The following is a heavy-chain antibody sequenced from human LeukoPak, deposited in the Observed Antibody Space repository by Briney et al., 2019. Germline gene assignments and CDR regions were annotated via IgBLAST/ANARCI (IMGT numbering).Heavy chain of an antibody. CDR2: IYYSGST. J-gene: IGHJ3*02. CDR1: SGSISSYSYY. V-gene: IGHV4-39*07. CDR3: ARYYYGSGTHGAFDI. Sequence: PSETLSLTCTVSSGSISSYSYYWGWIRQPPGKGLEWIGSIYYSGSTYYNPSLKSRVTISVDTSKNQFSLKLSSVTAADTAVYYCARYYYGSGTHGAFDIWGQGTMVTVSS. D-gene: IGHD3-10*01.